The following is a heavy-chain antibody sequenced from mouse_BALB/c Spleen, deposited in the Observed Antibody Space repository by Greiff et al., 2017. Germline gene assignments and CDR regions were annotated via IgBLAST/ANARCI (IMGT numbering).Heavy chain of an antibody. V-gene: IGHV1-87*01. CDR1: GYTFTSYW. J-gene: IGHJ2*01. CDR3: ASGYYFDY. Sequence: QVQLKESGAELARPGASVKLSCKASGYTFTSYWMQWVKQRPGQGLEWIGAIYPGDGDTRYTQKFKGKATLTADKSSSTAYMQLSSLASEDSAVYYCASGYYFDYWGQGTTLTVSS. CDR2: IYPGDGDT.